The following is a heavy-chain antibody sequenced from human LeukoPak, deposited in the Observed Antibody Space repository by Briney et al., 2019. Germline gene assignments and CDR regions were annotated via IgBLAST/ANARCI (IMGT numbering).Heavy chain of an antibody. CDR1: GFTFNRYN. D-gene: IGHD2-8*01. CDR3: ARGADGVSANSGGWFDP. V-gene: IGHV3-21*01. J-gene: IGHJ5*02. Sequence: GGSLRLSCAASGFTFNRYNMNWVRRAPGKGLEWVSAISTSSSYIYYADSVRGRFTISRDNAKNSLYLQMNSLRAEDTGVYSCARGADGVSANSGGWFDPWGQGTLVTVSS. CDR2: ISTSSSYI.